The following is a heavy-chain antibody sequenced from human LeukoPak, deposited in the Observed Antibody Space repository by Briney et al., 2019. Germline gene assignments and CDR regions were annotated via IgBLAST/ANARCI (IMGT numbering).Heavy chain of an antibody. V-gene: IGHV4-30-2*01. CDR2: IYHSGST. CDR3: ARDNGDYPYYFDF. CDR1: GGSISSGIYS. J-gene: IGHJ4*02. D-gene: IGHD4-17*01. Sequence: SQTLSLTCAVSGGSISSGIYSWNWIRQPPGKGLEWIGYIYHSGSTYYNPSLKSRVTILVDRSKNQFSLKLSSVTAADTAVYHCARDNGDYPYYFDFWGQGTLVTVSS.